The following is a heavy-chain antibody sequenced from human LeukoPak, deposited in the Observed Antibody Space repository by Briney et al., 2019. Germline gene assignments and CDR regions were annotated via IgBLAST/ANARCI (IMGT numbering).Heavy chain of an antibody. CDR2: INPNSGGT. CDR1: GYTFTGYY. Sequence: ASVKVSCKASGYTFTGYYMHWVRQAPGQGLEWMGWINPNSGGTNYAQKFQGRVTMTTDTSTSTAYMELRSLRSDDTAVYYCARVSYDYGDYEGVGYYYMDVWGKGTTVTISS. V-gene: IGHV1-2*02. CDR3: ARVSYDYGDYEGVGYYYMDV. D-gene: IGHD4-17*01. J-gene: IGHJ6*03.